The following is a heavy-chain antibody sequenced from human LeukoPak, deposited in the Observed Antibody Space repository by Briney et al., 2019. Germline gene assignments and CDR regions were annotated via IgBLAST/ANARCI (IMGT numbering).Heavy chain of an antibody. CDR3: ASPHSGYG. Sequence: GGSLRLSCAASGFTFSSYAMSWVRQAPGQGLEWVSAISGSGNTKYYADSVKGRFTISRDNAKNSLYLQMNSLRDEDTAVYYCASPHSGYGWGQGTLVTVSS. V-gene: IGHV3-23*01. CDR2: ISGSGNTK. D-gene: IGHD5-12*01. J-gene: IGHJ4*02. CDR1: GFTFSSYA.